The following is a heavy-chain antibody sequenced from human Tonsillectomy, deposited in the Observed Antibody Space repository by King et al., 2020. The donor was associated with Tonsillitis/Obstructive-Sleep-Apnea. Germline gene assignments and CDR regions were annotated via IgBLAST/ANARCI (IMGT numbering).Heavy chain of an antibody. Sequence: VQLQESGPGLVKPSETLSLTCSVSGGSIISEHWSWIRQPPGKGLEWIGYIYYTGKTNYNPSLKSRLSMSVDTSKNQFSLKLSSVTAADTAVYYCVRQSGGTYTEGSFDIWGQGTMVTVSS. J-gene: IGHJ3*02. CDR2: IYYTGKT. CDR1: GGSIISEH. V-gene: IGHV4-59*08. D-gene: IGHD3-3*01. CDR3: VRQSGGTYTEGSFDI.